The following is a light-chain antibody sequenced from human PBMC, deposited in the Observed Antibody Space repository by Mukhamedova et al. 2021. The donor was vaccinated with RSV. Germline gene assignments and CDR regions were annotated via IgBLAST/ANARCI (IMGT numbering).Light chain of an antibody. V-gene: IGLV3-1*01. CDR2: QDI. J-gene: IGLJ2*01. CDR3: QASDSSTAI. Sequence: WYQRRVHGQSSVVVIYQDIKRPSGIPERFSGSNSGNTATLTISGTQATDEADYYCQASDSSTAIFGGATKLTVL.